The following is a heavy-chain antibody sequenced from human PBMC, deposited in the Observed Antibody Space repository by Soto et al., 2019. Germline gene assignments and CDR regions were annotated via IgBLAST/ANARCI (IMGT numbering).Heavy chain of an antibody. J-gene: IGHJ3*02. CDR2: IFHTGSI. CDR3: DRDEGDSSNAFDI. D-gene: IGHD3-16*01. V-gene: IGHV4-30-2*01. Sequence: PSETLSLTCTVSGDSVSNEDFSWSWIRRTPGKGLEWIGYIFHTGSIYYNPSLKSRVVISVDRSKNHFSLNLTSVTAADTAVYYCDRDEGDSSNAFDIWGQGTMVTVSS. CDR1: GDSVSNEDFS.